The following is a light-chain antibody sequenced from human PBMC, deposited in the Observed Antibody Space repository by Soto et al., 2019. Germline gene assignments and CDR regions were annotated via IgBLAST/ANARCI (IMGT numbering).Light chain of an antibody. V-gene: IGKV3-15*01. Sequence: EIVMTQSPATLSVSPGERATLYCRASQSVNSNLAWYQQKAGQAPRLLIYGASTRATGIADRFRGSGSGTEFTLTICSLQSEDFAVYYCQQYNNWPLAFGGGTKVDIK. J-gene: IGKJ4*01. CDR3: QQYNNWPLA. CDR2: GAS. CDR1: QSVNSN.